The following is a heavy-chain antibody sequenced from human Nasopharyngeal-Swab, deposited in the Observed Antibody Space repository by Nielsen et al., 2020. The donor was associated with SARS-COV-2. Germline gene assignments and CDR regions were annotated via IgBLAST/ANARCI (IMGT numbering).Heavy chain of an antibody. V-gene: IGHV1-24*01. CDR1: GYTLTELS. CDR2: FDPEDGET. Sequence: ASVKVSCKVSGYTLTELSMHWVRQAPGKGLEWMGGFDPEDGETIYAQKFQGRVTMTAGTSTETAYMELSSLRSEDTAVYYCATFPAVYSSGWYPFDFWGQGTLVTVSS. D-gene: IGHD6-19*01. CDR3: ATFPAVYSSGWYPFDF. J-gene: IGHJ4*02.